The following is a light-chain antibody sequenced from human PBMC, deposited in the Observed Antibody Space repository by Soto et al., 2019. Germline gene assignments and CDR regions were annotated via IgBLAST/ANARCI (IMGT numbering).Light chain of an antibody. J-gene: IGKJ1*01. CDR2: DAS. CDR1: QSISSW. V-gene: IGKV1-5*01. CDR3: QQSYSTPWT. Sequence: DIQMTQSPSTLSASVGDRVTITCRASQSISSWLAWYQQKPGKAPKLLIYDASSLESGVPSRFSRSGSGTEFTLTISSMQHDDFATYYCQQSYSTPWTFGQWTKGDIK.